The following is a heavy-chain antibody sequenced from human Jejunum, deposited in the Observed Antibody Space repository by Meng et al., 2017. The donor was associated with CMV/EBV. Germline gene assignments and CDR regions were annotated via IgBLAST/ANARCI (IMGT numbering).Heavy chain of an antibody. V-gene: IGHV3-48*03. Sequence: FSNYEMNWVRQAPGKGLEWVSYISSSGNTVYYADSVKGRFTMSRDNAKNSLYLQMNSLRDEGTAVYYCAKDRDSWSGYYTIAWFDPWGQGTLVTVSS. J-gene: IGHJ5*02. CDR1: FSNYE. D-gene: IGHD3-3*01. CDR3: AKDRDSWSGYYTIAWFDP. CDR2: ISSSGNTV.